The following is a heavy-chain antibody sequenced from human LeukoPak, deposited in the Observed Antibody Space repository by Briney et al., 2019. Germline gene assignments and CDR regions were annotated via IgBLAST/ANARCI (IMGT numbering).Heavy chain of an antibody. Sequence: SETLSLTCAVDSGSFSGFYWTWIRQTPGKGLEWIGDINQTGKTNYNPSLTDYNPSLKSRVTISVDSSKNQLSLKVNSVTAADTGVYYCARVWHDPLEYGYYMDVWGKGTTVTISS. CDR3: ARVWHDPLEYGYYMDV. CDR1: SGSFSGFY. J-gene: IGHJ6*03. CDR2: INQTGKT. D-gene: IGHD3-3*01. V-gene: IGHV4-34*01.